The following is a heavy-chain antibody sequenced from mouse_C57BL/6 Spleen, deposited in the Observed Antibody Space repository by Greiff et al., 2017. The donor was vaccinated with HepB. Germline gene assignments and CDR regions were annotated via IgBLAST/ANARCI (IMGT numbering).Heavy chain of an antibody. D-gene: IGHD2-3*01. V-gene: IGHV1-55*01. Sequence: VQLQQPGAELVKPGASVKMSCTASGYTFTSYWITWVKQRPGQGLEWIGDIYPGSGSTNYNEKFKSKATLTVDTSASTAYMQLSSLTSEESAVYYCARYDRDYWGQGTTLTVSS. J-gene: IGHJ2*01. CDR1: GYTFTSYW. CDR2: IYPGSGST. CDR3: ARYDRDY.